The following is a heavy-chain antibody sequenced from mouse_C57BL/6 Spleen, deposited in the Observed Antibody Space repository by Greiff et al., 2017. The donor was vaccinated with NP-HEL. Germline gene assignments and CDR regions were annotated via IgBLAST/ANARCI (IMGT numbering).Heavy chain of an antibody. CDR2: INSDGGST. CDR1: EYEFPSHD. CDR3: ARHGDYYWYLDV. J-gene: IGHJ1*03. Sequence: EVKVEESGGGLVQPGESLKLSCESNEYEFPSHDMSWVRKTPEKRLELVAAINSDGGSTYYPDTMESRFIISRDNTKKTLYLQLSSLRSEDAALDYCARHGDYYWYLDVWGKGTTVTVSS. V-gene: IGHV5-2*03. D-gene: IGHD2-4*01.